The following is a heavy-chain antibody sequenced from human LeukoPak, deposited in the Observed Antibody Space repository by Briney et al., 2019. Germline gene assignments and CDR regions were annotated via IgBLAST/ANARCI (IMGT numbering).Heavy chain of an antibody. Sequence: PSETLSLTCTVSGGSISSYYWSWIRQPPGKGLEWIGYIYYSGSTNYNPSLKSRVTISVDTSKNQFSLKLSSVTAADTAVYYCARDAGLYYGMDVWGQGTTVTVSS. CDR3: ARDAGLYYGMDV. CDR1: GGSISSYY. CDR2: IYYSGST. J-gene: IGHJ6*02. V-gene: IGHV4-59*01.